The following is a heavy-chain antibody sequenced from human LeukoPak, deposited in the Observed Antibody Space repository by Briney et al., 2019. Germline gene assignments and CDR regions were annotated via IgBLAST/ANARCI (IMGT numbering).Heavy chain of an antibody. CDR3: AKDAVQSPGILDY. V-gene: IGHV3-30*18. CDR1: GFTFSSYG. J-gene: IGHJ4*02. D-gene: IGHD1-14*01. Sequence: GRSLRLSCAASGFTFSSYGMHWVRQAPGKGLEWVAVISYDGSNKYYADSVKGRFTISRDNSKNTLYLQMNSLRAEDTAVYYCAKDAVQSPGILDYWGQGTLVTVSS. CDR2: ISYDGSNK.